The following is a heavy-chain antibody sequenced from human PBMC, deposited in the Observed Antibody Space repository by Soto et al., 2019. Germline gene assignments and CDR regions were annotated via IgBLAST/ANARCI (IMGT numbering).Heavy chain of an antibody. CDR2: ISAYNGNT. V-gene: IGHV1-18*01. CDR3: ARDSSARNHWFDP. CDR1: GYTFTSYG. J-gene: IGHJ5*02. Sequence: GASVKVSCKASGYTFTSYGISWVRQAPGEGREWMGGISAYNGNTNYAQKLQGRVTMTTDTSTSTAYMELRSLRSDDTAVYYCARDSSARNHWFDPWGQGTLVTVSS.